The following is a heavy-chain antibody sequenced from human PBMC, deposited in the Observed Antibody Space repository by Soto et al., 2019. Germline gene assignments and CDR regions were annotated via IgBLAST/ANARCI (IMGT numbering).Heavy chain of an antibody. Sequence: ASVKVSCKASGYTFTSYGISWVRQAPGQGLEWMGWISAYNGNTNYAQKLQGRVTMTTDTSTSTAYMELRSLRSDDTAVYYCARSVDVDVWYSSGWYHDYCGEGTLVTVSS. CDR1: GYTFTSYG. CDR2: ISAYNGNT. CDR3: ARSVDVDVWYSSGWYHDY. J-gene: IGHJ4*02. V-gene: IGHV1-18*01. D-gene: IGHD6-19*01.